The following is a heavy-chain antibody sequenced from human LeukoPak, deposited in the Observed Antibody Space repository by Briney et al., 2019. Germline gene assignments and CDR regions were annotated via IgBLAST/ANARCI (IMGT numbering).Heavy chain of an antibody. J-gene: IGHJ4*02. Sequence: ASVTVSCKVSGYTFTDYYMHWVQQAPGKGLEWMGLVDPEDGETIYAEKFQGRVTITADTSTDTAYMELSSLRSEDTAVYYCATLGMVAAAYYFDYWGQGTLVTVSS. CDR1: GYTFTDYY. D-gene: IGHD2-15*01. V-gene: IGHV1-69-2*01. CDR3: ATLGMVAAAYYFDY. CDR2: VDPEDGET.